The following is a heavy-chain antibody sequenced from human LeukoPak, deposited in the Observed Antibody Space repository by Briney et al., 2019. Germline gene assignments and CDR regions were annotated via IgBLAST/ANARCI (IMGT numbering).Heavy chain of an antibody. CDR2: ISGGGGST. CDR3: AKGGKWDVTPFDY. CDR1: GFTFTSYS. J-gene: IGHJ4*02. V-gene: IGHV3-23*01. Sequence: GGSLRRSCAASGFTFTSYSMNWVRQAPGKGLEWVSTISGGGGSTYYADSVEGRFTISRDNSKNTLYLQVNSLRAEDTAVYYCAKGGKWDVTPFDYWGQGTLVTVSS. D-gene: IGHD1-26*01.